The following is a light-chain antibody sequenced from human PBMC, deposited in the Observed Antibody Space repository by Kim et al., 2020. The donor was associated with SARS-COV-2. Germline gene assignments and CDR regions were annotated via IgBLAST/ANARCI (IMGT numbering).Light chain of an antibody. CDR1: QGFSSW. CDR3: EQANSFPVT. V-gene: IGKV1D-12*01. Sequence: DIQMTQSPSSVSASVGDRVTITCRASQGFSSWLAWYQQKPGKAPKLLIYAASSLQSGVPSRFSDSGSGTDFTLTSSSLQPEDFATYYCEQANSFPVTFGPGTKVDIK. CDR2: AAS. J-gene: IGKJ3*01.